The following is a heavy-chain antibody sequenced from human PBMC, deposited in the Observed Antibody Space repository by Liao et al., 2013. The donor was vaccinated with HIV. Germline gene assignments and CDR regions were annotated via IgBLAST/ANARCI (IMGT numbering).Heavy chain of an antibody. CDR2: IHHSGST. CDR1: GGSILSGSHY. J-gene: IGHJ4*02. D-gene: IGHD3-22*01. V-gene: IGHV4-61*02. Sequence: QVQLQESGPGLVKPSQTLSLTCSVSGGSILSGSHYWSWIRQPAGKRPEWIGRIHHSGSTNYKPSLKSRVTISIDTSKNQFSLKLSSVTAADTAVYYCARDQYYYDSSGHYFDFWGQGSLVSVSS. CDR3: ARDQYYYDSSGHYFDF.